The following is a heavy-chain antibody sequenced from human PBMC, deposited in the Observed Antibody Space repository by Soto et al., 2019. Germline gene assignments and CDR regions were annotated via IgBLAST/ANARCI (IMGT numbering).Heavy chain of an antibody. V-gene: IGHV3-30-3*01. D-gene: IGHD3-16*01. CDR2: ISYDGSNK. Sequence: PGGSLRLSCAASGFTFSSYAMHWVRQAPGKGLEWVAVISYDGSNKYYADSVKGRFTISRDNSKNTLYLQMNSLRPEDTAVYYCAGGDGGGSSQGAYFPHRGQGTLVTVSS. CDR3: AGGDGGGSSQGAYFPH. J-gene: IGHJ1*01. CDR1: GFTFSSYA.